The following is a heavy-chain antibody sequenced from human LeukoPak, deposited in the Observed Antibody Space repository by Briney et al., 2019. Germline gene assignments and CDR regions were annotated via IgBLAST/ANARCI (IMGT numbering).Heavy chain of an antibody. J-gene: IGHJ4*02. CDR3: ARVVKVRGVIQVDY. CDR1: GGSISSYY. CDR2: IYYSGST. Sequence: SETLSLTCTVSGGSISSYYWSWIRQPPGKGLEWIGYIYYSGSTNYNPSLKSRVTISVDTSKNQFSLKLSSVTAADTAVYYCARVVKVRGVIQVDYWGQGTLVTVSS. V-gene: IGHV4-59*01. D-gene: IGHD3-10*01.